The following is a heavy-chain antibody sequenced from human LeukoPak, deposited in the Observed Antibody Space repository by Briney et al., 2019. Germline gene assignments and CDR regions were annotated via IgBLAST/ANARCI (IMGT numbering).Heavy chain of an antibody. CDR3: AGEWYYYYGMDV. V-gene: IGHV4-61*05. D-gene: IGHD3-3*01. J-gene: IGHJ6*02. Sequence: PSETLSLTCTVSGGSISSSSYYWSWIRQPPGKGLEWIGYIYYSGSTNYNPSLKSRVTISVDTSKNQFSLKLSSVTAADTAVYYCAGEWYYYYGMDVWGQGTTVTVSS. CDR1: GGSISSSSYY. CDR2: IYYSGST.